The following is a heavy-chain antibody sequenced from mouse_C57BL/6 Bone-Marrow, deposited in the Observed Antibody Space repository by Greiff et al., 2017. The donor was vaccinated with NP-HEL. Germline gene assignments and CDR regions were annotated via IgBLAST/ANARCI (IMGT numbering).Heavy chain of an antibody. J-gene: IGHJ3*01. CDR1: GYTFTTYW. V-gene: IGHV1-50*01. CDR3: DRKAYYGRSCEFAY. Sequence: VKLQQPGAELVKPGASVKLSCKASGYTFTTYWMQWVKQRPGQGLEWIGEIDPSDSYTNYNQKFKGKATLTVDTSSSTAYMQLSSLTSEDSAVYYCDRKAYYGRSCEFAYWGQGTLVTVSA. D-gene: IGHD1-1*01. CDR2: IDPSDSYT.